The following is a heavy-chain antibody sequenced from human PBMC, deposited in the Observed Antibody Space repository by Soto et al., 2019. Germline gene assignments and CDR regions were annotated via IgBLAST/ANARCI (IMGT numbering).Heavy chain of an antibody. Sequence: SETLSLTCTVSGGSISSYYWSWIRQPPGKGLEWIGYIYYSGSTNYNPSLKSRVTISVDTSKNQFSLKLSSVTAADTAVYYFARGFGDYIWGSYRKYYFAYWGQGTLVTVSS. CDR2: IYYSGST. CDR1: GGSISSYY. J-gene: IGHJ4*02. V-gene: IGHV4-59*12. D-gene: IGHD3-16*02. CDR3: ARGFGDYIWGSYRKYYFAY.